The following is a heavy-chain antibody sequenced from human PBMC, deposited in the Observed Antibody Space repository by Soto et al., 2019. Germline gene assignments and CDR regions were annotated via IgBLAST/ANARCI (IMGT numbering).Heavy chain of an antibody. Sequence: QVQLVESGGGVVQPGRSLRLSCAASGFTFSSYAMHWVRQAPGRGLEWVATISYDGNNKYYADSVKGRFTISRDNSKNTVYLQMNSLRAEDTAVSYCARDPLRLGELSLIGYFDYWGQGTLVTVSS. V-gene: IGHV3-30-3*01. CDR1: GFTFSSYA. CDR2: ISYDGNNK. J-gene: IGHJ4*02. CDR3: ARDPLRLGELSLIGYFDY. D-gene: IGHD3-16*02.